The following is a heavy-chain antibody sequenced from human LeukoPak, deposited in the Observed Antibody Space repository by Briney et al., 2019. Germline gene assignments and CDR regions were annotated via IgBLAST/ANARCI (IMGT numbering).Heavy chain of an antibody. CDR2: ISAYNGNT. Sequence: ASVKVSCKASDYTFTSYGISWVRQAPGQGLEWMGWISAYNGNTNYAQKLQGRVTMTTDTSTSTAYMELRSLRSDDTAVYYCARGSPYSSGWYGNQFDYWGQGTLVTVSS. J-gene: IGHJ4*02. CDR3: ARGSPYSSGWYGNQFDY. CDR1: DYTFTSYG. V-gene: IGHV1-18*01. D-gene: IGHD6-19*01.